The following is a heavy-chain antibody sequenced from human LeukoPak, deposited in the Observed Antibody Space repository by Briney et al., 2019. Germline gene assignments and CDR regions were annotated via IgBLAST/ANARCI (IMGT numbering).Heavy chain of an antibody. V-gene: IGHV1-18*01. J-gene: IGHJ4*02. Sequence: ASVKVSCKASGYTFTSFGISWGRQAPGQGLEWVGWISAYNGNTNNAQKLQGRVTMNTDTSSSTAYMELRRRRSHATAEYYWGRGITASGTEFDYWGQKTRVSVSS. CDR3: GRGITASGTEFDY. CDR2: ISAYNGNT. CDR1: GYTFTSFG. D-gene: IGHD6-13*01.